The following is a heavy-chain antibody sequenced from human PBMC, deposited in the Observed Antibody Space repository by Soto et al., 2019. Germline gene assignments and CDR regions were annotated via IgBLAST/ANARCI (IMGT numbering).Heavy chain of an antibody. V-gene: IGHV1-69*01. Sequence: QVQLVQSWAEVKKPGSSVKVSCKASGGTFSSYAISWVRQAPGQGLEWMGGIIPIFGTSNYAQTFQGRVTITADESTSTAYMKLSRLGSDDTAVYYCARAHEYSGYVKYYYYYGMDVWGQGATVTVS. D-gene: IGHD5-12*01. CDR3: ARAHEYSGYVKYYYYYGMDV. CDR2: IIPIFGTS. J-gene: IGHJ6*02. CDR1: GGTFSSYA.